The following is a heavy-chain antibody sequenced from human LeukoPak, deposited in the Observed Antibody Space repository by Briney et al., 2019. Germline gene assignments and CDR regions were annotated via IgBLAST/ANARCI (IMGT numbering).Heavy chain of an antibody. D-gene: IGHD3-10*01. J-gene: IGHJ4*02. V-gene: IGHV1-69*13. Sequence: SVKVSCRASGGTFSSYAISWVRQAPGQGLEWMGGIIPIFGTANYAQKFQGRVTITADESTSTAYMELSSLRSEDTAVYYCAREGGDYYGSGSYNYWGQGTLVTVSS. CDR1: GGTFSSYA. CDR2: IIPIFGTA. CDR3: AREGGDYYGSGSYNY.